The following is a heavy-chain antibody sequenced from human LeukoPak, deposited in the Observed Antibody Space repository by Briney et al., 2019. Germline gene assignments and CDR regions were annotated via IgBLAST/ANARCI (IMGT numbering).Heavy chain of an antibody. D-gene: IGHD3-9*01. CDR2: IYYSGST. Sequence: SETLSLTCTVSGGSISGHYWAWIRQPPGKGLEWVGYIYYSGSTNYNPSLTSRVTISVDTSKNQFSLKLSSVTAADTAVYYCAGDILTGYYQFDYWGQGTLVTVSS. CDR1: GGSISGHY. J-gene: IGHJ4*02. V-gene: IGHV4-59*11. CDR3: AGDILTGYYQFDY.